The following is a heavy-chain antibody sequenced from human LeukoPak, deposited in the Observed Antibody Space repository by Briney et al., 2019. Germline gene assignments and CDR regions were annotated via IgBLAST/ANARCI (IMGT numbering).Heavy chain of an antibody. D-gene: IGHD2-15*01. CDR1: GFTFSSYA. CDR2: ISGSGGST. V-gene: IGHV3-23*01. J-gene: IGHJ1*01. CDR3: AKTGVVAATPFQH. Sequence: GGSLRLSCAASGFTFSSYAMSWVRQAPGKGLEWVSAISGSGGSTYFADSVKGRFTISRDNSKNTLYLQMNSLRAEDTAVYYRAKTGVVAATPFQHWGQGTLVTVPS.